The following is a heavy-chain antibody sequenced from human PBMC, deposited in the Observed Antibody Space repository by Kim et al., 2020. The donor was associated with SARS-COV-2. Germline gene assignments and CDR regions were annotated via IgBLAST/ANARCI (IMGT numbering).Heavy chain of an antibody. V-gene: IGHV3-21*01. CDR1: GFTFSSYS. J-gene: IGHJ4*02. CDR2: ISSSSYI. CDR3: ARGNRFLEWFIQDYFDY. D-gene: IGHD3-3*01. Sequence: GGSLRLSCAASGFTFSSYSMNWVRQAPGKGLEWVSSISSSSYIYYADSVKGRFTISRDNAKNSLYLQMNSLRAEDTAVYYCARGNRFLEWFIQDYFDYWGQGTLVTVSS.